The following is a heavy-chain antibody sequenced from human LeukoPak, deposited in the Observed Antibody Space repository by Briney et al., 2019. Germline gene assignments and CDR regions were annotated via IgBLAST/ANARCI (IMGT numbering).Heavy chain of an antibody. CDR1: GFTFSSYG. CDR2: IRYDGSNK. Sequence: GGSLRLSCAASGFTFSSYGMHWVRQAPGKGLEWVAFIRYDGSNKYYADSVKGRFTISRDNSKNTLYLQMNSLRAEDTAVYYWGRDEKDPPLGGGKEPLVTVS. J-gene: IGHJ4*02. CDR3: GRDEKDPPLG. V-gene: IGHV3-30*02.